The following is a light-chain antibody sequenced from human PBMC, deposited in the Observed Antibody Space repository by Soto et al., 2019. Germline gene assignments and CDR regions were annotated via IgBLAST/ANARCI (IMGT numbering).Light chain of an antibody. CDR3: QQSYSAPVT. J-gene: IGKJ2*01. CDR1: QSITNY. CDR2: DAS. Sequence: DIQMTQSPSSLSASVGDRVTITCRASQSITNYLSWYQQKPGKAPKLLMYDASSLQCGVSSRFSGSGSGTDFTLTISSLQPEDFAVYYCQQSYSAPVTFGQGTKL. V-gene: IGKV1-39*01.